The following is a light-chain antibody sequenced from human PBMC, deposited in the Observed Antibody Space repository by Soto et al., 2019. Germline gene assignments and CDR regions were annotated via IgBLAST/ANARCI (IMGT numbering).Light chain of an antibody. V-gene: IGKV1-16*02. CDR1: QGINNY. J-gene: IGKJ1*01. CDR3: QQYDSYPRT. Sequence: DVQMTQSPSSLSASVGDRVTITCRASQGINNYLAWFQLKPGKAPTSLIYAASSLQSGVPSKFSGSGSGTDFTLTISSLQPEDVATYYCQQYDSYPRTFGQGTRVEIK. CDR2: AAS.